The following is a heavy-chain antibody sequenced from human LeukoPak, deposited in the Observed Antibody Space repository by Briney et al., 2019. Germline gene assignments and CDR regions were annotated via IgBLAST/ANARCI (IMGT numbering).Heavy chain of an antibody. CDR1: GYTFTDYY. CDR3: ATYRMELGYYYYMDV. D-gene: IGHD1-26*01. J-gene: IGHJ6*03. CDR2: INVSGGGT. Sequence: ASVKVSCKASGYTFTDYYIHWVRQAPGQGLEWMGIINVSGGGTAYAQKFQGRVTMTEDTSTDTAYMELSSLRSEDTAVYYCATYRMELGYYYYMDVWGKGTTVTVSS. V-gene: IGHV1-46*01.